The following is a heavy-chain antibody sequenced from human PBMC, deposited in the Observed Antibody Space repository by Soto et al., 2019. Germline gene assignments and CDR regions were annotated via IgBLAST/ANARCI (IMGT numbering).Heavy chain of an antibody. CDR3: ARVDSSGCSEY. Sequence: LKISGKGSGYSFTSYWIGWVRQMPGKGLECMGFIYPGDSDTTYSPSFQGHVTISADKYSSTAYLQWSSLKASDTAMYYCARVDSSGCSEYWGQGTLVTVSS. CDR1: GYSFTSYW. D-gene: IGHD6-25*01. CDR2: IYPGDSDT. V-gene: IGHV5-51*01. J-gene: IGHJ4*02.